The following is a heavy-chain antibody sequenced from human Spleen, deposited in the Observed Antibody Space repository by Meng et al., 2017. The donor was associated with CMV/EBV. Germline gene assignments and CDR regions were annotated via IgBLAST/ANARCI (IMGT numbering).Heavy chain of an antibody. CDR1: GFTFSSYS. CDR2: ISRSSSYI. V-gene: IGHV3-21*04. J-gene: IGHJ4*02. Sequence: GESLKISCAASGFTFSSYSMNWVRQAPGKGLEWVSSISRSSSYIYYADSVKGRFTISRDNAKNPLYLQMSSLRADDTAVYYCARDCSGDRCYSGIDYWGQGTLVTVSS. CDR3: ARDCSGDRCYSGIDY. D-gene: IGHD2-15*01.